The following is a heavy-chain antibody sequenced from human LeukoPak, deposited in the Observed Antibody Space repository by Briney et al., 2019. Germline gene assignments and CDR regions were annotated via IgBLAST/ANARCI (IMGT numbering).Heavy chain of an antibody. CDR1: GFTFSSYA. D-gene: IGHD2-2*02. CDR3: ARDLVGVVVPAAIGWLDP. Sequence: GRSLRLSCAASGFTFSSYAMHWVRQAPGKGLEWVAVISYDGSNKYYADSVKGRFTISRDNSKNTLYLQMNSLRAEDTAVYYCARDLVGVVVPAAIGWLDPWGQGTLVTVSS. J-gene: IGHJ5*02. V-gene: IGHV3-30-3*01. CDR2: ISYDGSNK.